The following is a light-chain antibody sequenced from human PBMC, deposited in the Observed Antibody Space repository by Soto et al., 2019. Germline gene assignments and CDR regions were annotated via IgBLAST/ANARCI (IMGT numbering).Light chain of an antibody. CDR3: QQYGSSGT. CDR2: GAS. Sequence: EIVLTQSPDTLAVSPGEVATLSCRASQSISRYLAWYQQKPGQAPRLLIYGASNRATGIPDRFSGSGSGTDFTLTISRLEPEDFAVYYCQQYGSSGTFGQGTKVDIK. J-gene: IGKJ1*01. V-gene: IGKV3-20*01. CDR1: QSISRY.